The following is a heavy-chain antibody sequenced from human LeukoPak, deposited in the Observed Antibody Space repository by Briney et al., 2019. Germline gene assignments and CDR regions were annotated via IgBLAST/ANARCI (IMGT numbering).Heavy chain of an antibody. D-gene: IGHD1-20*01. CDR2: IYYSGST. J-gene: IGHJ3*02. CDR1: GGSISSSRYY. Sequence: SETLSLTCPVSGGSISSSRYYWGWIRQPPGKGLEWIGRIYYSGSTYYNPPLKSRAAMSVDTSKDQLSLQLTSVTAADTAVYYCARELITKADAFDIWGQGKMVTVSS. V-gene: IGHV4-39*07. CDR3: ARELITKADAFDI.